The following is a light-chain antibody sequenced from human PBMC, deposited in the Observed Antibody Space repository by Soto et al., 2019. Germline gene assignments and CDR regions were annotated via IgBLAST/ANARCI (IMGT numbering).Light chain of an antibody. CDR2: TNN. CDR1: SSNIGGNS. CDR3: AAWDDSLRGWV. V-gene: IGLV1-47*01. J-gene: IGLJ3*02. Sequence: QSVLTQPPSASGTPGQRVTISCSGSSSNIGGNSVSWYQQLPGTAPKVLIYTNNQRPSGVPDRFSGSKSGTSASLAISGLRSEDEADYHCAAWDDSLRGWVFGGGTKVTVL.